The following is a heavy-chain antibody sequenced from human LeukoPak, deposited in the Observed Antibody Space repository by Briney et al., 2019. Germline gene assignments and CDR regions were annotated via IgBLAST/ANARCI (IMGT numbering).Heavy chain of an antibody. CDR1: GYTFTGYY. D-gene: IGHD6-19*01. Sequence: ASVKVSCKASGYTFTGYYMHWVRQAPGQGLEWMGWINPNSGGTNYAQKFQGWVTMTRDTSISTAYMELSRLRSDDTAVYYCARAHDSSGWFYRPGGLDYWGQGTLVTVSS. J-gene: IGHJ4*02. CDR2: INPNSGGT. CDR3: ARAHDSSGWFYRPGGLDY. V-gene: IGHV1-2*04.